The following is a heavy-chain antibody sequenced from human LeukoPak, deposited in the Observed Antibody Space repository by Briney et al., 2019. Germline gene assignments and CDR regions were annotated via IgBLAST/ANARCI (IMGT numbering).Heavy chain of an antibody. J-gene: IGHJ4*02. Sequence: GGSLRLSCAASGFTFSSYAMSWVRQAPGKGLEWVSAISGSGGSTYYADSVKGRFTISRDNSKNTLYLQMNSLRAEDTAVYYCASRYHYDRDTEFDYWGQGTLVTVSS. D-gene: IGHD3-22*01. CDR2: ISGSGGST. V-gene: IGHV3-23*01. CDR3: ASRYHYDRDTEFDY. CDR1: GFTFSSYA.